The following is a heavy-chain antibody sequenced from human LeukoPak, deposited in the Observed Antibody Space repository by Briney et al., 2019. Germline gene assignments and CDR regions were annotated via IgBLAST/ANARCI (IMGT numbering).Heavy chain of an antibody. CDR1: GFTFSSHA. Sequence: GGSLRLSCAASGFTFSSHAMHWVRQAPGKGLEWVAVISYDGSNKYYADSVKGRFTISRDNSKNTLYLQMNSLRAEDTAVYYCTRGGCSGGSCVFYYCYYMDVWGKGTTVTVSS. V-gene: IGHV3-30*04. J-gene: IGHJ6*03. CDR3: TRGGCSGGSCVFYYCYYMDV. D-gene: IGHD2-15*01. CDR2: ISYDGSNK.